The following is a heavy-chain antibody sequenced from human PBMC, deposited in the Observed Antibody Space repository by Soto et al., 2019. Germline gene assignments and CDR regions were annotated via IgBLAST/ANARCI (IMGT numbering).Heavy chain of an antibody. J-gene: IGHJ4*02. CDR1: GGSMNSYY. CDR3: AREGLGDGYRNHFDY. CDR2: IYYSGST. D-gene: IGHD5-12*01. Sequence: QVQLQESGPGLVKPSETLSLTCTVSGGSMNSYYWNWIRQPPGKGLEWIGYIYYSGSTNYNPSLRSRVTISVDTSKNQFSLKLSSVTAADTALYYCAREGLGDGYRNHFDYWGQGTLVTVSS. V-gene: IGHV4-59*01.